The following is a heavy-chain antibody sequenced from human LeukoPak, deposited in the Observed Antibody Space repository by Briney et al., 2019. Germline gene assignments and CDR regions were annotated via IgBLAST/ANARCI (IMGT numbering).Heavy chain of an antibody. D-gene: IGHD2-2*01. CDR2: INPNSGGT. Sequence: GASVKVSCKASGYTFTGYYMHWVRQAPGQGLEWMGRINPNSGGTNYAQKFQGRVTMTRDTSISTAYMELSRLRSDDTAVYYCAREGFCSSTSCGIDPWGQGTLVTVSS. CDR1: GYTFTGYY. CDR3: AREGFCSSTSCGIDP. J-gene: IGHJ5*02. V-gene: IGHV1-2*06.